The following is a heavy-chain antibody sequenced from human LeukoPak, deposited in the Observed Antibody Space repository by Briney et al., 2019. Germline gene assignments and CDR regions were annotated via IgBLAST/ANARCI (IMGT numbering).Heavy chain of an antibody. CDR2: INPNSGGT. J-gene: IGHJ4*02. D-gene: IGHD3-10*01. CDR3: ARVLLESRGTGFDY. Sequence: ASVKVSCKASGNTFAGYYVHWVRQAPGQGLEWMGWINPNSGGTNYAQKFQGRVTMTRDTSISTAYMELSRLRSDDTAVYYCARVLLESRGTGFDYWGQGTLVTVSS. V-gene: IGHV1-2*02. CDR1: GNTFAGYY.